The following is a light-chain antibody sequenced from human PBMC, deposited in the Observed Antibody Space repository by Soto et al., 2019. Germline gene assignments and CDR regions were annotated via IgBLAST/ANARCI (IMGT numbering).Light chain of an antibody. J-gene: IGLJ3*02. Sequence: QSALTQPASVSGSPGQSITISCTGTSSDFGSYNPVSWYQQYPGKAPKVMIYEGSKRPSGVSNRFSGSKSGNTASLTISGLQPDDEADYFCCSYALTGTFEVVFGGGTKLTVL. V-gene: IGLV2-23*03. CDR2: EGS. CDR3: CSYALTGTFEVV. CDR1: SSDFGSYNP.